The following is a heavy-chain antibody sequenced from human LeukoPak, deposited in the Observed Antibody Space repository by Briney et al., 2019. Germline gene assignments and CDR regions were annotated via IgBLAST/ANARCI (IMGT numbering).Heavy chain of an antibody. D-gene: IGHD4-11*01. V-gene: IGHV4-39*01. CDR1: GVSTSSSKYY. J-gene: IGHJ5*02. CDR3: ARRRSSVSSFDP. CDR2: IYYSGST. Sequence: SETLSLTCTVSGVSTSSSKYYWGWIRQPPEQGLEWIGIIYYSGSTYYNPSLKSRVTISVDTSENQFSLKLSSVTAADTAVYYCARRRSSVSSFDPWGQGTLVTVSS.